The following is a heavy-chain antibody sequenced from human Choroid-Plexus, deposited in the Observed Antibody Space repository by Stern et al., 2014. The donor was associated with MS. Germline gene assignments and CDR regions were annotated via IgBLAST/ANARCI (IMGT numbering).Heavy chain of an antibody. Sequence: VHLVESGGGVVQPGRPLRLSCVASGFTLGSCAMHWVRQAPGKGLEGGAGVSYDGSNKYYADSVKGRFIISRDNSQNTLYMQMSSLRPEDTAVYYCAKDRQYLTYFFDHWGQGSLVTVSS. CDR2: VSYDGSNK. CDR1: GFTLGSCA. J-gene: IGHJ5*02. CDR3: AKDRQYLTYFFDH. D-gene: IGHD2/OR15-2a*01. V-gene: IGHV3-30*18.